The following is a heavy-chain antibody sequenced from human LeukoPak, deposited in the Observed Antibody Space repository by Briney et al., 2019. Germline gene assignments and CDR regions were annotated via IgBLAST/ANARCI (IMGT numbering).Heavy chain of an antibody. CDR1: GFTFSSYW. CDR3: AKDPCSSTSCNMDV. Sequence: GGSLRLSCAASGFTFSSYWMSWVRQAPGKGLEWVANIKQDGSEKYYVDSVKGRFTISRDNAKNSLYLQMNSLRAEDTAVYYCAKDPCSSTSCNMDVWGQGTTVTVSS. CDR2: IKQDGSEK. D-gene: IGHD2-2*01. J-gene: IGHJ6*02. V-gene: IGHV3-7*01.